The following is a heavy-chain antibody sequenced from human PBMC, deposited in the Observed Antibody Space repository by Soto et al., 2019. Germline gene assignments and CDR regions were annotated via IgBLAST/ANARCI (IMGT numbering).Heavy chain of an antibody. CDR3: ARGSGYYDFWSGYYSYYYGMDV. D-gene: IGHD3-3*01. J-gene: IGHJ6*02. CDR2: IFHSGST. CDR1: GASISTFNNVGYY. Sequence: PSETLSLTCTVSGASISTFNNVGYYWSWIRQNPGKGLEWIGYIFHSGSTYSNPSLKSRVTMSVDTSKNQFSLKLSSVTAADTAVYYCARGSGYYDFWSGYYSYYYGMDVWGQGTTVTVSS. V-gene: IGHV4-31*03.